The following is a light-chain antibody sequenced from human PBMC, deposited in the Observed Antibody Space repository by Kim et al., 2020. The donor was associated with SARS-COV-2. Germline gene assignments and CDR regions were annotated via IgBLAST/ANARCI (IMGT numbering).Light chain of an antibody. CDR3: QQYNNWPPGT. CDR2: GAS. J-gene: IGKJ2*01. Sequence: EIVMTQSPVTLSVSPGERATLSCRASQRVSSNLAWYQQKPGQSPRLLIYGASTRATGIPARFSGSGSGTEFTLTISSLQSEDFAFYYCQQYNNWPPGTFGQGTKLEIK. V-gene: IGKV3-15*01. CDR1: QRVSSN.